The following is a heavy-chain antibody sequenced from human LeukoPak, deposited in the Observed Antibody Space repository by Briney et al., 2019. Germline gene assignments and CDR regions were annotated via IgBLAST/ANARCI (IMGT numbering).Heavy chain of an antibody. CDR1: GFTFSRYA. Sequence: GRSLRLSCAASGFTFSRYAMHWVRQAPGKGLEWVALISYDGTDKSYADSVKGRFTISRDNSKNTLYLQMNSLRAEDTAVYYCAKDILMRYYDSSGYYTFDYWGQGTLVTVSS. D-gene: IGHD3-22*01. CDR3: AKDILMRYYDSSGYYTFDY. J-gene: IGHJ4*02. CDR2: ISYDGTDK. V-gene: IGHV3-30-3*01.